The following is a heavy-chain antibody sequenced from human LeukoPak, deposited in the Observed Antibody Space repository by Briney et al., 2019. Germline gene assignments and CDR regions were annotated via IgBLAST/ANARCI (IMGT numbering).Heavy chain of an antibody. CDR2: ISGSGGST. CDR1: RFTFSSYA. Sequence: GGSLTLSCAASRFTFSSYAMSWVRQAPGKGLEWVSAISGSGGSTYYADPEKDRFTIYSDKSNNELYLQINNLRAEDTDVYFCSKDIVVLGAVTGWFDPWGQGTLVTVSS. J-gene: IGHJ5*02. CDR3: SKDIVVLGAVTGWFDP. D-gene: IGHD2-15*01. V-gene: IGHV3-23*01.